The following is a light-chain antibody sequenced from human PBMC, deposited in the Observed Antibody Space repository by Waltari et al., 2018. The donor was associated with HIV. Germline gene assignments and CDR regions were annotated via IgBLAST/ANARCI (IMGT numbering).Light chain of an antibody. CDR1: QTVNGDY. Sequence: EVVLTQSPDTLSLSPGQRATLSCRASQTVNGDYVAWYQQSPGQAPRLLIYGASSRATGIPDRISGSGSGTDFTLTINRLEPEDSAVYHCQQYGSSPWTFGQGTKVEI. CDR3: QQYGSSPWT. CDR2: GAS. J-gene: IGKJ1*01. V-gene: IGKV3-20*01.